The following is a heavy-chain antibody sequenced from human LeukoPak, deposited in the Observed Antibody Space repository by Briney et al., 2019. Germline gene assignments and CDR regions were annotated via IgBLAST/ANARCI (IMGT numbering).Heavy chain of an antibody. CDR3: AKQSLYDSSGHFHY. CDR1: GFTVSSNY. Sequence: PGGSLRLSCAASGFTVSSNYMTWVRQAPGKGLEWVSTITGSGGYTYYADSVKGRLTISRDNSKNTLFLRMNSLRAEDTAVYFCAKQSLYDSSGHFHYWGQGTLVTVSS. V-gene: IGHV3-23*01. J-gene: IGHJ4*02. D-gene: IGHD3-22*01. CDR2: ITGSGGYT.